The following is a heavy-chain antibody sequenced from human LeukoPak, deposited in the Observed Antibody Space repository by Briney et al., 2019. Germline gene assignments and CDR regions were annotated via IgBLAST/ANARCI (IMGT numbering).Heavy chain of an antibody. CDR2: ISGSGGST. V-gene: IGHV3-23*01. D-gene: IGHD2-8*01. CDR1: GVTFSSYA. Sequence: GGSLRLSCAASGVTFSSYAMSWVRQAPGKGLEWVSAISGSGGSTYYADSVKGWFTISRDNSKNTLYLQMNSLRAEDTAVYYCAKLGIVLMVPSDYWGQGTLVTVSS. J-gene: IGHJ4*02. CDR3: AKLGIVLMVPSDY.